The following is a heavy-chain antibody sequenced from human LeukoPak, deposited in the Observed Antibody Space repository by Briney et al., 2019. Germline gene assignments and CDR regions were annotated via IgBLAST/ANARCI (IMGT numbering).Heavy chain of an antibody. Sequence: GGSLRLSCAASGFTFSSYSMNWVRQAPGKGLEWVSSISSSSSYIYYADSVKGRFTISRDNAKNSLYLQMNSLRAEDTAVYYCARGGRYYDFWSGYYPRYYYGMDVWGQGTTVTVSS. CDR3: ARGGRYYDFWSGYYPRYYYGMDV. D-gene: IGHD3-3*01. CDR2: ISSSSSYI. V-gene: IGHV3-21*01. CDR1: GFTFSSYS. J-gene: IGHJ6*02.